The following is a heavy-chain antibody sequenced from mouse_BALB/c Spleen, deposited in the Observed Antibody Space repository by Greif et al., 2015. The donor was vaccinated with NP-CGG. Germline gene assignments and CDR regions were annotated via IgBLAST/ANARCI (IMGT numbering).Heavy chain of an antibody. J-gene: IGHJ1*01. D-gene: IGHD2-14*01. CDR3: ARQGDRGYFDV. CDR2: ISSGGSYT. Sequence: EVQRVESGGGLVKPGGSLKLSCAASGFTFSSYAMSWVRQTPEKRLEWVATISSGGSYTYYPDSVKGRFTISRDNAKNTLYLQMSSLRSEDTAMYYGARQGDRGYFDVWGAGTTVTVSS. CDR1: GFTFSSYA. V-gene: IGHV5-9-3*01.